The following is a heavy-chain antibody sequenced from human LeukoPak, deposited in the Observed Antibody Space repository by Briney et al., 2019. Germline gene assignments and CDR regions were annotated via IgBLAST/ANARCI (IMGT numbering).Heavy chain of an antibody. CDR1: GYSFTSYW. D-gene: IGHD3-10*01. CDR3: ARSSYGSGSYYIDH. CDR2: IYPGDSGT. Sequence: GESLKISCKGSGYSFTSYWIGWVRQMPGKGLEWMGIIYPGDSGTRYSPSFQGQVTISADTSTRTAYLLWSSLKASDTAMYYCARSSYGSGSYYIDHWGQGTLVTVSS. J-gene: IGHJ4*02. V-gene: IGHV5-51*01.